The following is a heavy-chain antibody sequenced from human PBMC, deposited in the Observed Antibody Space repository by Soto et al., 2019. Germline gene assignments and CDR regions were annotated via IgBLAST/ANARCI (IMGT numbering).Heavy chain of an antibody. D-gene: IGHD3-3*01. J-gene: IGHJ4*02. Sequence: GGSLRLSCAASGFDFSNTWIHWVRQVPGKGLVWVSRINSDGTSMTYADSVKGRFTISRDNARNTVYLQMSSLRVEDTAVYYCAKDWYYTIDYWGQGTPVTVSS. V-gene: IGHV3-74*01. CDR3: AKDWYYTIDY. CDR2: INSDGTSM. CDR1: GFDFSNTW.